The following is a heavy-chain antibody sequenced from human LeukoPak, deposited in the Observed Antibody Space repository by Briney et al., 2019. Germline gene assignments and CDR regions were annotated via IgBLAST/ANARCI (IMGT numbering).Heavy chain of an antibody. CDR2: IYPGDSDT. D-gene: IGHD1-1*01. Sequence: GEPLKISCKGSGYSFTSYWIGWVRQMPGKGLECMGIIYPGDSDTRYSPSFQGQVTISADRSISTAYLQWSSLKASDTAMYYCARHETGPYFDYWGQGTLVTVSS. J-gene: IGHJ4*02. V-gene: IGHV5-51*01. CDR1: GYSFTSYW. CDR3: ARHETGPYFDY.